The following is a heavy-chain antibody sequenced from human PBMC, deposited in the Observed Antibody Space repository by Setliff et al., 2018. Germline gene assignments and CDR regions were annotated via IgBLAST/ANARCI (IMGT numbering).Heavy chain of an antibody. D-gene: IGHD3-3*01. CDR2: IIPILGIA. CDR3: ARVLQFLDWFDP. V-gene: IGHV1-69*10. CDR1: GYTFTSYG. Sequence: SVKVSCKASGYTFTSYGISWVRQAPGQGLEWMGGIIPILGIANYAQKFQGRVTITADTSTSTAYMELRSLRSDDTAVYYCARVLQFLDWFDPWGQGTLVTVSS. J-gene: IGHJ5*02.